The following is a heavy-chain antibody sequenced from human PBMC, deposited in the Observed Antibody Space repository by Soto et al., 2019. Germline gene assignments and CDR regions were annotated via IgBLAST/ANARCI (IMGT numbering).Heavy chain of an antibody. D-gene: IGHD2-8*01. J-gene: IGHJ6*02. CDR3: AGGVGVYSYSGMDV. CDR1: GGSLSSNY. CDR2: IDYSGST. Sequence: QVQLQESGPGLVKPSETLSLTCTVSGGSLSSNYWSWIRQPPGKGLEWIGYIDYSGSTNYNPSLKSLITKSVDTSKNQFALKLSSVTASDTALYYCAGGVGVYSYSGMDVRGQGTKLTV. V-gene: IGHV4-59*01.